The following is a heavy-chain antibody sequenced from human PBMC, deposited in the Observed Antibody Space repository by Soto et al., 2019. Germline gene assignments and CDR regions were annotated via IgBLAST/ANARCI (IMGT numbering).Heavy chain of an antibody. J-gene: IGHJ5*02. Sequence: SETLSLTCTVSGGSISSYYWSWIRQPAGKGLEWIGRIYTSGSTNYNPSIKSRVTMSVDTSKKQISLKLGSVTAADTAVYYCARDRGDIVVVPAAPRVWFDPWGQGTLVTVS. CDR2: IYTSGST. CDR3: ARDRGDIVVVPAAPRVWFDP. D-gene: IGHD2-2*01. V-gene: IGHV4-4*07. CDR1: GGSISSYY.